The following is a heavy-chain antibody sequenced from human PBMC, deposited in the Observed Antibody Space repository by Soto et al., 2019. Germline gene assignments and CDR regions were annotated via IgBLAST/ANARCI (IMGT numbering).Heavy chain of an antibody. CDR3: ARYGSSSGQLPDI. J-gene: IGHJ3*02. CDR1: GYTFTGYY. CDR2: INPNSGGT. D-gene: IGHD3-22*01. V-gene: IGHV1-2*02. Sequence: ASVKVSCKASGYTFTGYYMHWVRQAPGQGLEWMGWINPNSGGTNYAQKFQGRVTMTRDTSISTAYMELSRLRSDETAVYYCARYGSSSGQLPDIWGQGTMVTVSS.